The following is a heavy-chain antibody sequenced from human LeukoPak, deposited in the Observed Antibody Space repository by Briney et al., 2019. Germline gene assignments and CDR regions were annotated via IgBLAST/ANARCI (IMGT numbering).Heavy chain of an antibody. D-gene: IGHD3-22*01. Sequence: SETLSLTCAVYGGSFSGYYWSWIRQPPGKGLEWIGEINHSGSTNYNPSLKGRVTISVDTSKNQFSLKLSSVTAADTAVYYCARGGTYSSGWYNWFDPWGQGTLATVSS. J-gene: IGHJ5*02. CDR1: GGSFSGYY. CDR2: INHSGST. CDR3: ARGGTYSSGWYNWFDP. V-gene: IGHV4-34*01.